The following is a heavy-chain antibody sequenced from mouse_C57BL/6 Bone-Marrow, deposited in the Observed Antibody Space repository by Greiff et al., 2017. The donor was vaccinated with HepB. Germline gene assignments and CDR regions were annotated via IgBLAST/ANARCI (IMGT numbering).Heavy chain of an antibody. CDR2: IYPRSGNT. CDR3: ARRVYYDYDYFDY. CDR1: GYTFTSYG. D-gene: IGHD2-4*01. J-gene: IGHJ2*01. Sequence: VKLVESGAELARPGASVKLSCKASGYTFTSYGISWVKQRTGQGLEWIGEIYPRSGNTYYNEKFKGKATLTADKSSSTAYMELRSLTSEDSAVYFCARRVYYDYDYFDYWGQGTTLTVSS. V-gene: IGHV1-81*01.